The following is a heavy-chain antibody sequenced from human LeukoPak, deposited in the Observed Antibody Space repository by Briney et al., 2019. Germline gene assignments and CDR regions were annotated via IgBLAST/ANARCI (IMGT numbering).Heavy chain of an antibody. CDR1: GGTFSSYA. J-gene: IGHJ4*02. CDR2: VIPIFGTA. V-gene: IGHV1-69*05. D-gene: IGHD2-2*01. CDR3: AREGLSTSFDY. Sequence: GASVKVSCKASGGTFSSYAISWVRQAPGQGLEWMGGVIPIFGTANYAQKFQGRVTITTDESTSTAYMELSSLRSEDTAVYYCAREGLSTSFDYWGQGTLVTVSS.